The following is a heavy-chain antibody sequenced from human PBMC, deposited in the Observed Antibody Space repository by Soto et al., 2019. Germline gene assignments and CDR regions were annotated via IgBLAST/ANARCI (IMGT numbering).Heavy chain of an antibody. Sequence: GGSLRLSCTASGFTFGDYAMSWFRQAPGKGLEWVGFIRSKAYGGTTEYAASVKGRFTISRDDSKSIAYLQMNSLKTEDTAVYYCTRVAARMTTVTISDYWGQGTLVTVSS. CDR3: TRVAARMTTVTISDY. CDR2: IRSKAYGGTT. V-gene: IGHV3-49*03. D-gene: IGHD4-17*01. CDR1: GFTFGDYA. J-gene: IGHJ4*02.